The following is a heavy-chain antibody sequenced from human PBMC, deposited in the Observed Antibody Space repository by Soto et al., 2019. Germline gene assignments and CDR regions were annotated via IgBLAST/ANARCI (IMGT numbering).Heavy chain of an antibody. D-gene: IGHD2-2*01. J-gene: IGHJ5*02. V-gene: IGHV4-30-4*01. CDR1: GDYIHVGGYY. Sequence: QVQLQESGPGLVKPSQTLSLTCSVSGDYIHVGGYYWTSIRQRPGKGLEWMGYIYYTGKTYYNPSLESRLTMSVDRSKNQFSLRLTSVTAADTAVYFCGRDLTSNANCIDPWGQGTLVTVSS. CDR3: GRDLTSNANCIDP. CDR2: IYYTGKT.